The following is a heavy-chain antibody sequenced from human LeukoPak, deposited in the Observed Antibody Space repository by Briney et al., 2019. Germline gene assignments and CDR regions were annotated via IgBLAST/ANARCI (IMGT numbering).Heavy chain of an antibody. J-gene: IGHJ5*02. CDR3: AREKGVVVPAAIRGGWFDP. CDR1: GYTFTSYY. Sequence: ASVKVSCKASGYTFTSYYMHWVRQAPGQGLEWMGIINPSGGSTSYAQKFQGRVTITRDMSTSTVYMELSSLRSEDTAVYYCAREKGVVVPAAIRGGWFDPWGQGTLVTVSS. V-gene: IGHV1-46*01. D-gene: IGHD2-2*02. CDR2: INPSGGST.